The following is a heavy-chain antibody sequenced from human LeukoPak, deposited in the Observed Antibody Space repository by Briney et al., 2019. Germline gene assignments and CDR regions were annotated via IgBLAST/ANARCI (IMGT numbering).Heavy chain of an antibody. Sequence: GGSLRLSCAASGFTFSSYWMTWVRQAPGKGLEWVANIKQDGSEKNYVDSVKGRFTISRDNAKNTVYLQMNSLRVEDTAVYYCARVYETNGYLYWGQGSLVTVSS. J-gene: IGHJ4*02. D-gene: IGHD3-22*01. CDR2: IKQDGSEK. CDR1: GFTFSSYW. CDR3: ARVYETNGYLY. V-gene: IGHV3-7*01.